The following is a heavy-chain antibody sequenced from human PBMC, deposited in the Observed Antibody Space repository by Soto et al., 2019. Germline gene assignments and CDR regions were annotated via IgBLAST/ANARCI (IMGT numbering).Heavy chain of an antibody. D-gene: IGHD2-15*01. CDR2: INHSGST. CDR3: ARGAPAKYCSGGSCYPGYYYYYYMDV. Sequence: QVQLQQWGAGLLKPSETLSLTCAVYGGSFSGYYWSWIRQPPGKGLEWIGEINHSGSTNYNPSLKSRVTISVDSCKNQFSLKLSSVTAADTAVYYCARGAPAKYCSGGSCYPGYYYYYYMDVWGKGTTVTVSS. CDR1: GGSFSGYY. V-gene: IGHV4-34*01. J-gene: IGHJ6*03.